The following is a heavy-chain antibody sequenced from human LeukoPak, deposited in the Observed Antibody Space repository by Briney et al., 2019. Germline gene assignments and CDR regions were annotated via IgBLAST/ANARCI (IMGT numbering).Heavy chain of an antibody. Sequence: SVKVSCKASGGTFSSYAISRVRQAPGQGLEWMGGIIPIFGTANYAQKFQGRVTITADESTSTAYMELSSLRSEDTAVYYCARGSRGWLHRQSAEYFQHWGQGTLVTVSS. V-gene: IGHV1-69*01. D-gene: IGHD5-24*01. CDR2: IIPIFGTA. J-gene: IGHJ1*01. CDR1: GGTFSSYA. CDR3: ARGSRGWLHRQSAEYFQH.